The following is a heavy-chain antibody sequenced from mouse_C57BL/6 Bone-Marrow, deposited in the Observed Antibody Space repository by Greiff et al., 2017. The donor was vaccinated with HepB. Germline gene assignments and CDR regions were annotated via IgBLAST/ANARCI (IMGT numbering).Heavy chain of an antibody. J-gene: IGHJ4*01. CDR1: GYAFSSYW. D-gene: IGHD1-1*01. V-gene: IGHV1-80*01. Sequence: QVQLQQSGAELVKPGASVKISCKASGYAFSSYWMNWVKQRPGKGLEWIGQIYPGDGDTNYNGKFKGKATLTADKSSSTAYMQLSSLTSEDSAVYFCARFLLLRTYAMDYWGQGTSVTVSS. CDR3: ARFLLLRTYAMDY. CDR2: IYPGDGDT.